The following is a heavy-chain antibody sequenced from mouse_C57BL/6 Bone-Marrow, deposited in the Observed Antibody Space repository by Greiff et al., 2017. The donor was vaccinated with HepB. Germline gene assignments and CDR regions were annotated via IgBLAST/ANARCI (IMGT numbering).Heavy chain of an antibody. Sequence: EVQLQQSGTVLARPGASVKMSCKTSGYTFTSYWMHWAKQRPGQGREWIGFIYPGNSDTSYNQKFKGKAKLTAVTSTSTAYMDISSQKNEGSEVYYCTDGYYGAMDYWGQGTTVTVSS. CDR2: IYPGNSDT. D-gene: IGHD2-3*01. CDR3: TDGYYGAMDY. CDR1: GYTFTSYW. J-gene: IGHJ4*01. V-gene: IGHV1-5*01.